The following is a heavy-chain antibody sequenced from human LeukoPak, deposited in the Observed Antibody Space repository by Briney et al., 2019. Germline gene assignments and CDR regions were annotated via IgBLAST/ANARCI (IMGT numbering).Heavy chain of an antibody. D-gene: IGHD2-15*01. CDR2: INPNSGGT. Sequence: LRASVKVSCKASGYTFTGYYMHWVRQAPGQGLEWMGWINPNSGGTNYAQKFQGRVTMTRDTSISTAYMELSRLRSDDTAVYYCARGGVVVAATRHNFDYWGQGTLVTVSS. CDR1: GYTFTGYY. CDR3: ARGGVVVAATRHNFDY. J-gene: IGHJ4*02. V-gene: IGHV1-2*02.